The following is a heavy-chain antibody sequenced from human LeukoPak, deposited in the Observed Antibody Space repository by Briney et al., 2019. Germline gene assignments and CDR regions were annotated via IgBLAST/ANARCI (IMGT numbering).Heavy chain of an antibody. CDR3: AKDGIGYCTNGVCYYSDY. V-gene: IGHV3-30*02. CDR1: GFTFSSYG. J-gene: IGHJ4*02. Sequence: PGGSLRLSCAASGFTFSSYGMNWVRQAPGKGLEWVAFIRYDGSNKYYADSVKGRFTISRDNSKNTLYLQMNSLRAEDTAVYYCAKDGIGYCTNGVCYYSDYWGQGTLVTVSS. CDR2: IRYDGSNK. D-gene: IGHD2-8*01.